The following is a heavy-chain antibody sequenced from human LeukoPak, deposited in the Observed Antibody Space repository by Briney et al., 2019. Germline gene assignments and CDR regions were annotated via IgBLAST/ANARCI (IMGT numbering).Heavy chain of an antibody. CDR1: GYTFTGYY. CDR2: INPNSGGT. D-gene: IGHD1-26*01. V-gene: IGHV1-2*02. J-gene: IGHJ6*03. CDR3: AREGGRDYYYYYYMDV. Sequence: ASVKVSCKASGYTFTGYYMHWVRQAPGQGLEWMGWINPNSGGTNYAQKFQGRVTMTRDTPISTAYMELSRLRSDDTAVYYCAREGGRDYYYYYYMDVWGKGTTVTVSS.